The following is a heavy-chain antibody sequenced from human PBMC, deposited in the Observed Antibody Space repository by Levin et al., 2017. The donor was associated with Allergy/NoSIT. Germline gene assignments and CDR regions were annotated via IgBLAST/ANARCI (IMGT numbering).Heavy chain of an antibody. Sequence: PGGSLRLSCAASGFTFSSYAMNWVRQAPGKGLDWVSAINGGGSSTYYADSVKGRFTISRDNSKNTLDLQMHSLRVEDTALYYCAKAYGSGSYYNWHDSWGQGTLVVVSS. CDR3: AKAYGSGSYYNWHDS. D-gene: IGHD3-10*01. CDR2: INGGGSST. CDR1: GFTFSSYA. J-gene: IGHJ4*02. V-gene: IGHV3-23*01.